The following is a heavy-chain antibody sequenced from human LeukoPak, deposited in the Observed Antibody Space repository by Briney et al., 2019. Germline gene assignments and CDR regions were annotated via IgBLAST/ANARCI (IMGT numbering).Heavy chain of an antibody. J-gene: IGHJ4*02. V-gene: IGHV3-33*01. CDR1: GFIFSRYD. Sequence: GGPLRLSCVASGFIFSRYDMQWVRQAPGKGLEWVALIWHDGSKTHYADSVKGRFTISRDDSKSTLYVQMNSLRVEDTAVYYCARDPATVTSHFDYWGQGALVTVSS. CDR3: ARDPATVTSHFDY. CDR2: IWHDGSKT. D-gene: IGHD4-17*01.